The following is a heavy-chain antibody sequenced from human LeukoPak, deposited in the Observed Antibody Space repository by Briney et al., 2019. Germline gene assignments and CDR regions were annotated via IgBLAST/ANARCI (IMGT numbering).Heavy chain of an antibody. CDR2: IYPADSDT. J-gene: IGHJ4*02. Sequence: GESLQISCKGSGYSFSTYWIGWVRQMPGKGGEWMGIIYPADSDTRYSPSFQGQVTISADKSISTAYLQWSSLKASDTAMYYCARASPIDYWGQGTLVTVSS. CDR1: GYSFSTYW. CDR3: ARASPIDY. V-gene: IGHV5-51*01.